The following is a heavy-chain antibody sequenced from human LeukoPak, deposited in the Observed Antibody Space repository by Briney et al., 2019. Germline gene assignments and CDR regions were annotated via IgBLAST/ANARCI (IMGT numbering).Heavy chain of an antibody. D-gene: IGHD6-25*01. CDR1: GVSITSGNYY. CDR3: AKSRWIAAGPFDY. Sequence: SETLSLTCAVSGVSITSGNYYWGWIRQPPGKGLEWIGSVHHSGNNHYNPSLKSRVTVSVDTSKNQFSLKVKSVSAADTAIFYCAKSRWIAAGPFDYWGQGSLVTVSS. J-gene: IGHJ4*02. CDR2: VHHSGNN. V-gene: IGHV4-39*01.